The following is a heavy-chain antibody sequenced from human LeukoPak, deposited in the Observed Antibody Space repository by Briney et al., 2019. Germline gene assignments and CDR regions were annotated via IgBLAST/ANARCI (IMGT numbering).Heavy chain of an antibody. Sequence: PSETLSLTCAVYGGSFSGYYWSWIRQPPGKGLEWIGEINHSGSTNYNPSLKSRVTISVDTSKNQFSPKLSSVTAADTAVYYCARGRSWGHYFDYWGQGTLVTVSS. D-gene: IGHD6-13*01. CDR2: INHSGST. J-gene: IGHJ4*02. CDR1: GGSFSGYY. CDR3: ARGRSWGHYFDY. V-gene: IGHV4-34*01.